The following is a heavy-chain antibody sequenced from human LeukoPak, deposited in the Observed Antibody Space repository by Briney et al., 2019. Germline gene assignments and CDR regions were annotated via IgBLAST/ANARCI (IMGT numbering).Heavy chain of an antibody. J-gene: IGHJ4*02. Sequence: ASVKVSCKASGYTFTGYYLHWVRQAPGHGLEWVGWINPNSGGTKYAQKFQGRVTMTRDTSISTAYMDLNRLRSDDTAVYYCARDPWFGELLHLNTGPGGFDYWGQGTLVTVSS. V-gene: IGHV1-2*02. CDR2: INPNSGGT. CDR3: ARDPWFGELLHLNTGPGGFDY. D-gene: IGHD3-10*01. CDR1: GYTFTGYY.